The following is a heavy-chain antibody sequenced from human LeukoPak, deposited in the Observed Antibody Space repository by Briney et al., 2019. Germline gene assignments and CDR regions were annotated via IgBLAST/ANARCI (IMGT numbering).Heavy chain of an antibody. CDR3: ARGRRVRRDGYNYVPFDY. Sequence: GASVKVSCKASGYTFTSYDINWVRQATGQGLEWMGGIIPIFGTANYAQKFQGRVTITTDESTSTAYMELSSLRSEDTAVYYCARGRRVRRDGYNYVPFDYWGQGTLVTVSS. CDR2: IIPIFGTA. D-gene: IGHD5-24*01. CDR1: GYTFTSYD. J-gene: IGHJ4*02. V-gene: IGHV1-69*05.